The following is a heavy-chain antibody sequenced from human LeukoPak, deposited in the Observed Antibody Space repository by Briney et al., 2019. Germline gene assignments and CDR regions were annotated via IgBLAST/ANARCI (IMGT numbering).Heavy chain of an antibody. D-gene: IGHD1-26*01. CDR3: ARDGELGSPADAFDI. Sequence: GKSLRLSCAASGFTFYTIGMHWVRQAPGKGLEWVAVISFDGSIKYYADSVKGRFTISRDNAKRSLYLQMNSLRAEDTAVYYCARDGELGSPADAFDIWGQGTMVTVSS. J-gene: IGHJ3*02. CDR2: ISFDGSIK. V-gene: IGHV3-33*05. CDR1: GFTFYTIG.